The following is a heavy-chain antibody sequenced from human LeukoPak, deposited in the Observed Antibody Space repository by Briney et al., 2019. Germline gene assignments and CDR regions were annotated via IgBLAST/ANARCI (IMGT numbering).Heavy chain of an antibody. J-gene: IGHJ6*03. CDR1: GGSISSGSYY. CDR3: ARDGTLYYYYMDV. D-gene: IGHD1-1*01. CDR2: IYPSGST. V-gene: IGHV4-61*02. Sequence: SETLSLTCTVSGGSISSGSYYWSWIRQPAGKGLEWIGRIYPSGSTNYNPSLKSRVTMSVDTSNNQFSLKLSSVTAADMAVYYCARDGTLYYYYMDVWGKGTTVTVSS.